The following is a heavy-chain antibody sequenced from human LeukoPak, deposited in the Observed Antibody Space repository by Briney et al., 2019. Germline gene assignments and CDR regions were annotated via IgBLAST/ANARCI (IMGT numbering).Heavy chain of an antibody. J-gene: IGHJ2*01. CDR1: GYTFTNNY. Sequence: GASVKVSCKASGYTFTNNYMHWVRQAPGQGLEWMGVIHPSGGSTSYAQKFQGRVTMTKDTSTSTVYMELSSLRSKDTALYYCARITMTTGGWYFDLWGRGTLVTVS. CDR2: IHPSGGST. V-gene: IGHV1-46*01. D-gene: IGHD3-22*01. CDR3: ARITMTTGGWYFDL.